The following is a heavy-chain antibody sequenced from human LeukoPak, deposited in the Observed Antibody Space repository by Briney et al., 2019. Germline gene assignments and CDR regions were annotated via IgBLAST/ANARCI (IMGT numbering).Heavy chain of an antibody. CDR3: ARLKNLPPYYYYGMDV. Sequence: GASVKVSCKASGYTFTSYGISWVRQAPGQGLEWMGWISAYNGNTNYAQKLQGRVTMTTDTSTSTAYMELRSLRSDDTAVYYCARLKNLPPYYYYGMDVWGQGTTVTVSS. V-gene: IGHV1-18*01. CDR1: GYTFTSYG. CDR2: ISAYNGNT. J-gene: IGHJ6*02.